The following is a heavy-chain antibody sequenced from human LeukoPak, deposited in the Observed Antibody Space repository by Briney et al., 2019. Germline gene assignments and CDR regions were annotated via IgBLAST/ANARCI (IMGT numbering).Heavy chain of an antibody. V-gene: IGHV3-7*01. CDR1: EFTFSSYW. Sequence: GGSLRLSCAASEFTFSSYWMSWVRQAPGKGLEWVANIKQDGGRIYYLESVKGRFTVSRDNAKNSLYLQMNSLRAEDTAVYYCARLGARQMLEYWGQGTLVTVSS. J-gene: IGHJ4*02. CDR2: IKQDGGRI. D-gene: IGHD4-17*01. CDR3: ARLGARQMLEY.